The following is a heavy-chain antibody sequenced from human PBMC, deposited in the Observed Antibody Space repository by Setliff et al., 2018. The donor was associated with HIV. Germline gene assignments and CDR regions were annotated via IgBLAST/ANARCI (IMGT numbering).Heavy chain of an antibody. Sequence: ASVKVSCKASGYPFSGYYMHWVRQAPGQGLEWMGRINPNSGGTNYAQKFQGRVTMTRDTPISTAYMELSRLRSNDTAVYYCARVWLYYYGSGPEAPFDYWGQGTLVTVSS. V-gene: IGHV1-2*06. CDR2: INPNSGGT. D-gene: IGHD3-10*01. J-gene: IGHJ4*02. CDR1: GYPFSGYY. CDR3: ARVWLYYYGSGPEAPFDY.